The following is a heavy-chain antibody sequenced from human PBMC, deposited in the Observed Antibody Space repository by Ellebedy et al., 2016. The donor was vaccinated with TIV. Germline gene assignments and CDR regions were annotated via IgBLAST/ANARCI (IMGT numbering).Heavy chain of an antibody. CDR3: VRLDTSYFDY. CDR1: GYSFTNYW. V-gene: IGHV5-51*01. CDR2: TYPGDSNT. J-gene: IGHJ4*02. Sequence: KVSCKGSGYSFTNYWIGWVRQMPGKGLEWMGITYPGDSNTQYSPSFQGQGRVTISADKSISTAYLQWSSLEASDTALYYCVRLDTSYFDYWGQGTLATVSS.